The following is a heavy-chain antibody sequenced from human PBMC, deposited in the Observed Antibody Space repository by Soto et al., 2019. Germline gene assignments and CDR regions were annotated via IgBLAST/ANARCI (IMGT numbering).Heavy chain of an antibody. J-gene: IGHJ4*02. CDR2: IYRTGST. CDR3: ASRDPGTSVDY. D-gene: IGHD1-7*01. Sequence: QVQLQESGPGLVKHSGTLSLTCAVSGGSFTSNNWWTWVRQPPGQWLEWIGEIYRTGSTNYNPSHKSRVTISLDKSENQFTQKVTSLTAADTAVYYCASRDPGTSVDYWGQGTLVTVSS. V-gene: IGHV4-4*02. CDR1: GGSFTSNNW.